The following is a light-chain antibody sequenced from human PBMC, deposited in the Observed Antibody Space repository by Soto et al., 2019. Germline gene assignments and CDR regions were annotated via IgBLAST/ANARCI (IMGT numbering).Light chain of an antibody. V-gene: IGKV1-5*03. Sequence: DIQMTQSPSTLSASVGDRVTITCRASQSIDTWLAWHQQKPGQVPKRLISKASSLESGVPSRFSGSRSGTDFTLTISSLQPDDFATYYCQHYNSYSEAFGQGTKVDIK. J-gene: IGKJ1*01. CDR2: KAS. CDR1: QSIDTW. CDR3: QHYNSYSEA.